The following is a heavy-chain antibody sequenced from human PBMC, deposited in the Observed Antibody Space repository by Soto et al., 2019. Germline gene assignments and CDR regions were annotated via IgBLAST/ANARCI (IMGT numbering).Heavy chain of an antibody. CDR3: AKDLGVYQLPGPATFDY. CDR2: ISWDGGST. CDR1: GFTFDDYT. V-gene: IGHV3-43*01. D-gene: IGHD2-2*01. J-gene: IGHJ4*02. Sequence: EVQLVESGGVVVQPGGSLRLSCAASGFTFDDYTMHWVRQAPGKGLEWDSLISWDGGSTYYADSVKGRFTISRDNSKNSLYLQMNSLRTEDTALYYCAKDLGVYQLPGPATFDYWGQGTLVTVSS.